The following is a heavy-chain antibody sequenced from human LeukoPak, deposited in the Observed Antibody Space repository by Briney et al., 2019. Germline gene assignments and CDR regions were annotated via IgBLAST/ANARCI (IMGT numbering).Heavy chain of an antibody. CDR2: IYYSGST. Sequence: ASETLSLTCTVSGGSISSSSYYWGWIRQPPGKGLEWIGSIYYSGSTYYNPSLKSRVTISVDTSKNQFSLKLSSVTAADTAVYYCARALNRFSWFDPWGQGTLVTVSS. CDR3: ARALNRFSWFDP. D-gene: IGHD1-14*01. CDR1: GGSISSSSYY. J-gene: IGHJ5*02. V-gene: IGHV4-39*07.